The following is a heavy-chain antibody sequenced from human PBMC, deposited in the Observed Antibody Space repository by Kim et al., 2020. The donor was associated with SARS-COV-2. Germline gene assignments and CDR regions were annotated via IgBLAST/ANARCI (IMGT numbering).Heavy chain of an antibody. D-gene: IGHD5-12*01. V-gene: IGHV3-11*01. Sequence: GGSLRLSCAASGFTFSDYYMSWIRQAPGKGLEWVSYISSSGSTIYYADSVKGRFTISRDNAKNSLYLQMNSLRAEDTAVYYCARGGVEMATIVLLDYYGMDVWGQGTTVTVSS. CDR2: ISSSGSTI. CDR1: GFTFSDYY. J-gene: IGHJ6*02. CDR3: ARGGVEMATIVLLDYYGMDV.